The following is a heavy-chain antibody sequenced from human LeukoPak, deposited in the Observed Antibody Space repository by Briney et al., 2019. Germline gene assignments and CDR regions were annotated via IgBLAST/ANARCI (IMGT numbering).Heavy chain of an antibody. V-gene: IGHV3-11*04. CDR2: ISSSGSTI. CDR1: GFTFSHYY. Sequence: GGSLTLSCAASGFTFSHYYMSWIRQAPGKGLEGVSYISSSGSTIYYADSVNGRFTISSANAKNSLYPQMNSLRAEDTAVYYCARERGVIPTRGGFSDYWGQGTLVTVSS. J-gene: IGHJ4*02. CDR3: ARERGVIPTRGGFSDY. D-gene: IGHD3-10*01.